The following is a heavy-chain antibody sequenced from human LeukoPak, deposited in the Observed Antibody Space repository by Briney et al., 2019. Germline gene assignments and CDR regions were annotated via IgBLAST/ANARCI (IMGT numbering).Heavy chain of an antibody. D-gene: IGHD3-22*01. CDR3: ARADSHDSSGYRRYFFDY. Sequence: QPGGSLRLSCAASGFTFSSYWMHWVRQAPGKGLVWVSRISTDGSSTTYADSVKGRFTISRDNAKNTLYLQMNSLRAEDTAVYYCARADSHDSSGYRRYFFDYWGQGTLVTVSS. J-gene: IGHJ4*02. CDR2: ISTDGSST. CDR1: GFTFSSYW. V-gene: IGHV3-74*01.